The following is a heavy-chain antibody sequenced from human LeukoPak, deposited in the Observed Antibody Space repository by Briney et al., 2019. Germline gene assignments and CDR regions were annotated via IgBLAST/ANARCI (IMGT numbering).Heavy chain of an antibody. CDR3: ARQLYVSGSYYAPMDV. CDR1: GGSFSGYY. J-gene: IGHJ6*03. CDR2: INHSGST. V-gene: IGHV4-34*01. D-gene: IGHD3-10*01. Sequence: SETLSLTCAVYGGSFSGYYWSWIRQPPGKGLEWIGEINHSGSTIYNPSLKSRVTISVDTSKNQFSLKMSSVTAADTAVYFCARQLYVSGSYYAPMDVWGKGTTVTISS.